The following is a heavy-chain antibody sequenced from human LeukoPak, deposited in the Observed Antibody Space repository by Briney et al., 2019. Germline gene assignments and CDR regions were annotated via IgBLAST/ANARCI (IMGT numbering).Heavy chain of an antibody. CDR3: ARLTGTGSWFDP. V-gene: IGHV4-39*01. CDR2: IYYIGST. J-gene: IGHJ5*02. D-gene: IGHD1-20*01. Sequence: PSETLSLTRTVSGGSISSSSYYWGWIRQPPGKGLEWIGSIYYIGSTYYNPSLKSRVTISVATSQNQFSLKLSSVTAADTAVYYCARLTGTGSWFDPWGQGTLVTVSS. CDR1: GGSISSSSYY.